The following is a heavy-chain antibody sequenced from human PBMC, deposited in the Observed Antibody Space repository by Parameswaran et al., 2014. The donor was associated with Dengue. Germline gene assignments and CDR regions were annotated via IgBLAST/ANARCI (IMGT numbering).Heavy chain of an antibody. D-gene: IGHD1-26*01. CDR3: ARDVNIKGATWDYYYMDV. Sequence: RWIRQPPGKGLEWLANIKQDGSEKYYVDSVKGRFTISRDNAKNSLYLQVNSLRADDTAVYYCARDVNIKGATWDYYYMDVWGQGTTVTVSS. J-gene: IGHJ6*03. V-gene: IGHV3-7*01. CDR2: IKQDGSEK.